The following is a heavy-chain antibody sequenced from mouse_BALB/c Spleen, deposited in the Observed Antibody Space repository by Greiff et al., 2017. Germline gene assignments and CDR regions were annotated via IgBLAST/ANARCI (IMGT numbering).Heavy chain of an antibody. CDR3: TRYGYYLDY. V-gene: IGHV1S81*02. D-gene: IGHD1-1*01. J-gene: IGHJ2*01. CDR2: INPSNGGT. CDR1: GYTFTSYY. Sequence: QVQLQQSGAELVKPGASVKLSCKASGYTFTSYYMYWVKQRPGQGLEWIGEINPSNGGTNFNEKFKSKATLTVDKSSSTAYMQLSSLTSEDSAVYYCTRYGYYLDYWGQGTTLTVSS.